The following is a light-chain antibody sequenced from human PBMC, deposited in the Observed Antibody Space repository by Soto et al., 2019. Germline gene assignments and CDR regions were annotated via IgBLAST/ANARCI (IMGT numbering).Light chain of an antibody. Sequence: DIQMTQSPSSLSASVGDRVTITCRASQSVNTYLNWYQQKPGKAPKLLIYAASTLQSGVPSRFSGRASGTDFTLTISSLQPEDFATYYCQHTYTTSWTFGQGTKVDIK. CDR3: QHTYTTSWT. J-gene: IGKJ1*01. V-gene: IGKV1-39*01. CDR1: QSVNTY. CDR2: AAS.